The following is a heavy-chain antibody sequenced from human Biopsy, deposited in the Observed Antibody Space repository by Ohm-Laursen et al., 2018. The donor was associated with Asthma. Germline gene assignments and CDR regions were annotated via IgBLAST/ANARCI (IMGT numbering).Heavy chain of an antibody. CDR1: GYSLTDLS. CDR3: ASDFPKDYVRYNFQF. J-gene: IGHJ4*02. V-gene: IGHV1-24*01. CDR2: HDHEEGGT. D-gene: IGHD4-17*01. Sequence: SVKVSCKISGYSLTDLSMHWVRQAPGQGLEWMGGHDHEEGGTVNARRFQGRVAMTEDTSTDTAYMELSSLSSDDTAVYYCASDFPKDYVRYNFQFWGQGTLVTVSS.